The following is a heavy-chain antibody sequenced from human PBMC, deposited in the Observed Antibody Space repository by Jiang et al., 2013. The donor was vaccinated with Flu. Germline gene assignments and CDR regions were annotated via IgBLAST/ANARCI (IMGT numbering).Heavy chain of an antibody. CDR3: ARRHYCGSTSCYGEYYFDY. V-gene: IGHV5-51*01. J-gene: IGHJ4*01. D-gene: IGHD2-2*01. CDR1: GYTFNTYW. CDR2: IYPYDSDI. Sequence: GAEVKKPGESLKISCKGSGYTFNTYWIGWVRQMPGKGLELMGIIYPYDSDIRYSPSFQGQVTISADKSISTAYLQWTSLKASDTAIYYCARRHYCGSTSCYGEYYFDYWG.